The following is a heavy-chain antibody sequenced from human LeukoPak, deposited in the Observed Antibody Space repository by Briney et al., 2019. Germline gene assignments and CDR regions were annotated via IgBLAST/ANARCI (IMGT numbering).Heavy chain of an antibody. CDR1: GYTFISYG. J-gene: IGHJ4*02. CDR3: ARGESGSYYSSIDY. CDR2: ISAYNGNT. Sequence: ASVKVSCKASGYTFISYGISWVRQAPGQGLEWMGWISAYNGNTNYARKLQGRATMTTDTSTSTAYMELRSLRSDDTAVCYCARGESGSYYSSIDYWGQGTLVTVSS. V-gene: IGHV1-18*01. D-gene: IGHD3-10*01.